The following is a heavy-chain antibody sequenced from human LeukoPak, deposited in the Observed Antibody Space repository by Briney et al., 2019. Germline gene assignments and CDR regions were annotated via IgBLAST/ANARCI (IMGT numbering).Heavy chain of an antibody. Sequence: GASVKVSCKASGYTFTSYGISWVRQAPGQGLEWMGWISAYNGNTNYAQKLQGRVTMTTDTSTSTAYMELRSLRSDDTAGYYCARDPLSGYSAYDLHDYWGQGTLVTVSS. CDR2: ISAYNGNT. D-gene: IGHD5-12*01. J-gene: IGHJ4*02. CDR3: ARDPLSGYSAYDLHDY. V-gene: IGHV1-18*01. CDR1: GYTFTSYG.